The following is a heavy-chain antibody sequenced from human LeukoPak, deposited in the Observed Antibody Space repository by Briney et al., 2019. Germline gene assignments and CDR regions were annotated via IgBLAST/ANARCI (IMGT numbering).Heavy chain of an antibody. D-gene: IGHD3-16*01. J-gene: IGHJ5*02. CDR3: VRGGGTDWYEA. CDR1: GVSVSDYW. V-gene: IGHV3-7*01. CDR2: IKQDGSKN. Sequence: PAGTLRLSCAASGVSVSDYWMTWLRQAPAKGLLGVANIKQDGSKNPYVASVKGRFTISRDNAKNPLYLQMNSLRVEDTAMYYCVRGGGTDWYEAWGQGTLVTVFS.